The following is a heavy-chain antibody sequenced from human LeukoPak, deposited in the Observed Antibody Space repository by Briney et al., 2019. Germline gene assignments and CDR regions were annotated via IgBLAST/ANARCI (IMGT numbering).Heavy chain of an antibody. CDR1: GGSISSGGYS. CDR2: IYHSGST. J-gene: IGHJ4*02. Sequence: SQTLSLTCAVSGGSISSGGYSWSWIRQPPGKGLEWIGYIYHSGSTYYNPSLKSRVTISVDTSKNQFSLKLSSVTAADTAVYYCARQTDYSNYSDYWGQGTLVTVSS. D-gene: IGHD4-11*01. CDR3: ARQTDYSNYSDY. V-gene: IGHV4-30-2*02.